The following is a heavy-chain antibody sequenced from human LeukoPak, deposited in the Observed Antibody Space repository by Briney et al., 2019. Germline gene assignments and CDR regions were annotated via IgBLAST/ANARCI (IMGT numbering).Heavy chain of an antibody. Sequence: GGSLRLSCAASGLTFSSHWMHWVRQAPGKGLVWVSRITNDGSSTTYADSVKGRFTISRDNAKNMLYLQVNSLRAEDTAVYYCARKLGYCSGGSCPFDYWGQGTLVTVSS. CDR3: ARKLGYCSGGSCPFDY. D-gene: IGHD2-15*01. CDR1: GLTFSSHW. CDR2: ITNDGSST. J-gene: IGHJ4*02. V-gene: IGHV3-74*01.